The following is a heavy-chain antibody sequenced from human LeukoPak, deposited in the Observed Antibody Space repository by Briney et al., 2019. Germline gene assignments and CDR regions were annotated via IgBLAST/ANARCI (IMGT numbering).Heavy chain of an antibody. CDR2: NSNDGSNK. CDR1: GFIFSTYA. J-gene: IGHJ4*02. Sequence: GRSLRLSCAASGFIFSTYAMHWVRQAPGKGLEWLTVNSNDGSNKYYADPVKGRFTISRDNSKNTLYLQMNSLRAEDTALYYCARGHSTYCTSTRCRLSLDYWGQGTLVTVSS. CDR3: ARGHSTYCTSTRCRLSLDY. D-gene: IGHD2/OR15-2a*01. V-gene: IGHV3-30-3*01.